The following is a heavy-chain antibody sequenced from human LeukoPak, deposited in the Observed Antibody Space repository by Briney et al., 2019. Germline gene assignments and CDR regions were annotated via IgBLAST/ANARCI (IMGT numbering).Heavy chain of an antibody. CDR1: GGSISSYY. J-gene: IGHJ4*02. Sequence: SETLSLTCTVSGGSISSYYWSWIRQPPGKGLEWIGRIYTSGSTNYNPSLKSRVTISVDTSKNQFSLKLSSVTAADTAVYYCARDLQEVVVRGYFDYWGQGTLVTVSS. CDR2: IYTSGST. V-gene: IGHV4-4*07. D-gene: IGHD3-22*01. CDR3: ARDLQEVVVRGYFDY.